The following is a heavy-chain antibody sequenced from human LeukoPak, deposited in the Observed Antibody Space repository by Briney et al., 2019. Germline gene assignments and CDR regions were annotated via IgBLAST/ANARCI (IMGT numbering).Heavy chain of an antibody. CDR1: GFTFSNVW. J-gene: IGHJ4*02. V-gene: IGHV3-15*01. CDR3: TPSIAVAGSLNY. CDR2: IKSKTDGGTT. D-gene: IGHD6-19*01. Sequence: GGSLRLSCAASGFTFSNVWMSWVRQAPGKGLEWVGRIKSKTDGGTTDYAAPVKGRFTISRDDSKNTLNLQMNSLKTEDTAVYYCTPSIAVAGSLNYWGQGTLVTVSS.